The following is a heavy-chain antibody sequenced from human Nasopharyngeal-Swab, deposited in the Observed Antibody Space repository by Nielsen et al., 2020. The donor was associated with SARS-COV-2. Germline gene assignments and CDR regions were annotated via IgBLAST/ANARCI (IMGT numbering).Heavy chain of an antibody. D-gene: IGHD3-9*01. CDR2: ISYDGSNK. V-gene: IGHV3-30*18. J-gene: IGHJ6*02. CDR3: AKEAGYYDILTGYYLSLGYGMDV. Sequence: GGSLGLSCAASGFTFSSYGMHWVRQAPGKGLEWVAVISYDGSNKYYADSVKGRFTISRDNSKNTLYLQMNSLRAEDTAVYYCAKEAGYYDILTGYYLSLGYGMDVWGQGTTVTVSS. CDR1: GFTFSSYG.